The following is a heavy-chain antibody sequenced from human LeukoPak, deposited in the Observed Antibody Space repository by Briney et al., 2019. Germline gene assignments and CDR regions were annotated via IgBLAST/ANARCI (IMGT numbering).Heavy chain of an antibody. CDR2: TSGSGDIR. J-gene: IGHJ1*01. V-gene: IGHV3-23*01. D-gene: IGHD2-15*01. CDR1: GFTFKNYA. CDR3: ANYRSGGGGYYSGLEH. Sequence: PGGSLRLSCAASGFTFKNYAMTWVRQAPGKGLEWVSRTSGSGDIRLYADSVKGRFTISRTNSENRLYLQMYSLRADDSGVYYCANYRSGGGGYYSGLEHWGQGTQVTVSS.